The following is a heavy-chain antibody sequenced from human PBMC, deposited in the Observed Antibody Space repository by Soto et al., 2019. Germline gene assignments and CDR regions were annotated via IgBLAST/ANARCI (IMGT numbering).Heavy chain of an antibody. CDR2: INAFNGNT. V-gene: IGHV1-18*01. CDR3: ARQNAEYFQN. Sequence: QVQLVQSGVEVKKPGASVKVSCKASGYTFTTFGITWVRQAPGQGLQWMGWINAFNGNTNYAQKLQGRVTMTTDTSTSTDYMELRSLRSDDTAVYYCARQNAEYFQNWGQGTLVTVS. CDR1: GYTFTTFG. J-gene: IGHJ1*01.